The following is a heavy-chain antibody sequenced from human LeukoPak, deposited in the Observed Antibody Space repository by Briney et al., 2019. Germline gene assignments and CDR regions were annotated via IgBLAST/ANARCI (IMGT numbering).Heavy chain of an antibody. V-gene: IGHV4-39*07. J-gene: IGHJ3*02. Sequence: SETLSLTCTVSGGSISSSSYYWGWIRQPPGKGLEWIGSIYYSGSTYYNPSLKSRVTISVDTSKNQFSLKLSSVTAADTAVYYCASVEMAANLHAFDIWGQGTMVTVSS. CDR1: GGSISSSSYY. CDR2: IYYSGST. CDR3: ASVEMAANLHAFDI. D-gene: IGHD5-24*01.